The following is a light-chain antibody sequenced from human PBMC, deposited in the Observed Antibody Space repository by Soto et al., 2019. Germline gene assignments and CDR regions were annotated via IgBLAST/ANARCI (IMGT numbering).Light chain of an antibody. V-gene: IGLV1-44*01. CDR2: SND. CDR3: SAWDDTLNAYV. Sequence: QSVLTQPPSASGTPGQRVAISCSGSSANIGSNNVNWYQQHPGTAPNLLIYSNDQRPSGVPDRFSASKSGTSASLAISALQSDDEDDYYCSAWDDTLNAYVFGTGTKLTVL. J-gene: IGLJ1*01. CDR1: SANIGSNN.